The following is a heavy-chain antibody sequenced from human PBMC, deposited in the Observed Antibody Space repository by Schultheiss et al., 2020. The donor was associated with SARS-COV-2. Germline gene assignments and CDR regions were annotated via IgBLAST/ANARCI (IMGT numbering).Heavy chain of an antibody. CDR3: AKDSLGYCSSTSCPNWFDP. J-gene: IGHJ5*02. CDR2: ISGSVGGT. V-gene: IGHV3-23*01. CDR1: GFTFSSYA. Sequence: GGSLRLSCAASGFTFSSYAMSWVRQAPGKGLEWVSGISGSVGGTYYVDSVKGRFTISRDNSKNTLYLQMNSLRAEDTAVYYCAKDSLGYCSSTSCPNWFDPWGQGTLVTVSS. D-gene: IGHD2-2*01.